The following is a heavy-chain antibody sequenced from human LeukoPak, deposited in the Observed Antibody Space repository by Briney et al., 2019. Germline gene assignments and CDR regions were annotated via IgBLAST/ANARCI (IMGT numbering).Heavy chain of an antibody. CDR2: INHSGST. Sequence: PSETLSLTCAVYGGSFSGYYWSWIRQPPGKGLEWIGEINHSGSTNYNPSLKSRVTISVDTSKNQFSLKLSSVTAADTAVYCCAKGRRYPENPFDYWGQGTLVTVSS. V-gene: IGHV4-34*01. CDR3: AKGRRYPENPFDY. CDR1: GGSFSGYY. D-gene: IGHD1-14*01. J-gene: IGHJ4*02.